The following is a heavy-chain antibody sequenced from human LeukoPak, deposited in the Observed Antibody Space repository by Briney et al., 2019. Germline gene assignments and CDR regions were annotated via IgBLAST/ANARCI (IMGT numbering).Heavy chain of an antibody. D-gene: IGHD6-19*01. CDR3: AKDREGYSSGWYDY. CDR2: ISWDGGST. Sequence: PGGSLRLSCAASGFTFDDYAMHWVRQAPGKGLEWVSLISWDGGSTYYADSVKGRFTISRDNSKNSLYLQMNSLRAEDTALYYCAKDREGYSSGWYDYWGQGTLVTVYS. CDR1: GFTFDDYA. V-gene: IGHV3-43D*03. J-gene: IGHJ4*02.